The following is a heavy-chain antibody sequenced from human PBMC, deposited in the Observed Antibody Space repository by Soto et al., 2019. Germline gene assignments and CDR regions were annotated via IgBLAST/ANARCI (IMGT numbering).Heavy chain of an antibody. D-gene: IGHD3-9*01. J-gene: IGHJ4*02. CDR1: GFTFSSYE. V-gene: IGHV3-48*03. Sequence: EVQLVESGGGLVQPGGSLRLSCAASGFTFSSYEMNWVRQAPGKGLEWVSYISDSGSSIYYADSVKGRFTISRDNAKNSLYLQMNGLRAEDTAVYYRARESDYDTFDYWGQGTLVTVSS. CDR2: ISDSGSSI. CDR3: ARESDYDTFDY.